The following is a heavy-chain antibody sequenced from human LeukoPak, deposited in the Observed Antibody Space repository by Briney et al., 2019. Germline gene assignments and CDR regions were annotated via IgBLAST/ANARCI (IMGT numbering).Heavy chain of an antibody. J-gene: IGHJ4*02. CDR3: ARGSVAARRFDY. Sequence: SETLSLTCAVYGGSFSGYYWSWIRRPPGKGLEWIGEINHSGSTNYNPSLKSRVTISVDTSKNQFSLKLSSVTAADTAVYYCARGSVAARRFDYWGQGTLVTVSS. D-gene: IGHD6-6*01. V-gene: IGHV4-34*01. CDR2: INHSGST. CDR1: GGSFSGYY.